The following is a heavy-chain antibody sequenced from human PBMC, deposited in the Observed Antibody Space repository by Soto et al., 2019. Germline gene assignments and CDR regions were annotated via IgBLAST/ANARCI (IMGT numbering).Heavy chain of an antibody. Sequence: EVQLLESGGGLVQPGGSLRLSCAASGFTFSSYAMSWVRQAPGKGLEWVSAISGSGGSTYYADSVKGRFTISRDNSKKTLNLDMNSLRAEDTAVYYCAKDGGYAYYDSSGYYFGYWGQGTLVTVSS. D-gene: IGHD3-22*01. J-gene: IGHJ4*02. CDR1: GFTFSSYA. CDR2: ISGSGGST. V-gene: IGHV3-23*01. CDR3: AKDGGYAYYDSSGYYFGY.